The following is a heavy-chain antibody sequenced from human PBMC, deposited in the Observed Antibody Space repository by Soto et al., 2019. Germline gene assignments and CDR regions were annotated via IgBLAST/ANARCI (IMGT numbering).Heavy chain of an antibody. CDR2: ISSSSSYI. J-gene: IGHJ5*02. CDR3: ASRGGDFWSGCLA. Sequence: EVQLVESGGGLVKPGGSLRLSCAASGFTFSSYSMNWVRQAPGKGLEWVSSISSSSSYIYYADSVKGRFTISRDNAKNSLYLQMNSLRAEDTAVYYCASRGGDFWSGCLAWGQGTLVTVSS. D-gene: IGHD3-3*01. V-gene: IGHV3-21*01. CDR1: GFTFSSYS.